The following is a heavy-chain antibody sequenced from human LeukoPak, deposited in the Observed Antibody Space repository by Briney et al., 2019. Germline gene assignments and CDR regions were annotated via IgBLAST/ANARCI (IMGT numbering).Heavy chain of an antibody. CDR3: ARGGGKLDY. V-gene: IGHV6-1*01. D-gene: IGHD6-25*01. CDR1: GDSVSSNSAG. Sequence: SQTLSLTCAISGDSVSSNSAGWSWIRQSPSRGLEWLGRTYYRSKWFNDYAVSVKSRITINPDTSKNQFSLQLNSVTPEDTALYYCARGGGKLDYWGQGTLVTVSS. CDR2: TYYRSKWFN. J-gene: IGHJ4*02.